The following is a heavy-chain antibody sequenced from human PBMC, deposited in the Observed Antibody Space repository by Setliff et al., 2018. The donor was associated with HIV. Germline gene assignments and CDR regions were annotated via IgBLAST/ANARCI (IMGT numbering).Heavy chain of an antibody. Sequence: PSETLSLTCNVSGGLTNGFYWSWIRQSPGKGLEWIGHIFYSADNILYSGKTHYNPSLKSRVSISVDASKNQFSLKLTSVTAADTTVYYCAREHDYSNYRRLDSWGQGILVTVSS. CDR1: GGLTNGFY. J-gene: IGHJ4*02. D-gene: IGHD4-4*01. V-gene: IGHV4-59*12. CDR3: AREHDYSNYRRLDS. CDR2: IFYSADNILYSGKT.